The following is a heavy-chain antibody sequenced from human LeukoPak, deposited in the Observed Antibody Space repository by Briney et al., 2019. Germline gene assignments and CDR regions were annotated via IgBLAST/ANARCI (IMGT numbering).Heavy chain of an antibody. Sequence: PGGSLRLSCAASGFTFSSYSMNWVRQAPGKGLEWVSSISSSSSYIYYADSLKGRFTVSRDNAKNSLYLQMNSLRAEDTAVYFCARDNYHDGSAYPFDYWGQGTLVTVSS. J-gene: IGHJ4*02. D-gene: IGHD3-22*01. V-gene: IGHV3-21*01. CDR2: ISSSSSYI. CDR3: ARDNYHDGSAYPFDY. CDR1: GFTFSSYS.